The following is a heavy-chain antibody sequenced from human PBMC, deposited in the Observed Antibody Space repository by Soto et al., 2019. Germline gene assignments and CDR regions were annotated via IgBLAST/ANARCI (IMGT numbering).Heavy chain of an antibody. D-gene: IGHD2-8*01. CDR1: GYTFTYY. CDR2: INPSCGRR. Sequence: ASVKVSCKTSGYTFTYYMRWVLQPPGQGVEWRVVINPSCGRRSYAQKIHRGGTMNRDTTTSTDYVVLSSPTSEDTAAYYCSRSPERGQYTLLMVYAFTYFDYWGQGTLVTVSS. CDR3: SRSPERGQYTLLMVYAFTYFDY. J-gene: IGHJ4*02. V-gene: IGHV1-46*01.